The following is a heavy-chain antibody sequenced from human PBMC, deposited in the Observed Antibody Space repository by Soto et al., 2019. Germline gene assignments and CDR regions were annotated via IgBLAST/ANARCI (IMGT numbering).Heavy chain of an antibody. Sequence: SVKVSCKASGYTFTFRYLHWVRQAPGQALEWMGWITPFKSDTNYAQKFQDRVTITRDRSVSTAYMELSNLRPDDTAMYYCARSPFAGSDAFDIWGQGTMVTVSS. CDR1: GYTFTFRY. CDR2: ITPFKSDT. D-gene: IGHD1-1*01. CDR3: ARSPFAGSDAFDI. V-gene: IGHV1-45*02. J-gene: IGHJ3*02.